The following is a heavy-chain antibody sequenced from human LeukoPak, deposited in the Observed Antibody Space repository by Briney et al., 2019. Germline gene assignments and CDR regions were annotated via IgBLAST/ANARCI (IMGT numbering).Heavy chain of an antibody. CDR3: ARGRVAYSAYYFDY. CDR2: IYYTGST. J-gene: IGHJ4*02. CDR1: GDSITNYF. D-gene: IGHD2-15*01. V-gene: IGHV4-59*01. Sequence: PSEALSLTCTVSGDSITNYFWSWLRQPPGKGLEWIGYIYYTGSTNYKPSLRSRVTISVDTSTNQFSLRLRSLTAADTAVYYCARGRVAYSAYYFDYWGQGTLVTVSS.